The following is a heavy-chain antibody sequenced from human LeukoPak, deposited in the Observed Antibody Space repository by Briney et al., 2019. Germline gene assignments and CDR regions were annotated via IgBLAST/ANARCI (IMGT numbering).Heavy chain of an antibody. CDR1: GGSVSSGSYY. D-gene: IGHD6-13*01. J-gene: IGHJ6*04. CDR3: ARDGAAAGTYYYYGMDV. Sequence: SETLSLTCTVSGGSVSSGSYYWSWIRQPPGKGLEWIGYIYCSGSTNYNPSLKSRVTISVDTSKNQFSLKLSSVTAADTAVYYCARDGAAAGTYYYYGMDVWGKGTTVTVSS. CDR2: IYCSGST. V-gene: IGHV4-61*01.